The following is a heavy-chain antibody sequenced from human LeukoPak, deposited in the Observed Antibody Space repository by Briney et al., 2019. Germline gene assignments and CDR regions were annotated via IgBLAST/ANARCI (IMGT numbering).Heavy chain of an antibody. CDR1: GFTFSDHY. Sequence: GGSLRLSCAASGFTFSDHYMDWVRQAPGKGLEWVGRTRNKANSYTTEYAASVKGRFTISRDDSKNSLYLQMNSLKTEDTAGYYCARDRGGSYYDYWGQGTLVTVSS. CDR2: TRNKANSYTT. V-gene: IGHV3-72*01. CDR3: ARDRGGSYYDY. J-gene: IGHJ4*02. D-gene: IGHD3-16*01.